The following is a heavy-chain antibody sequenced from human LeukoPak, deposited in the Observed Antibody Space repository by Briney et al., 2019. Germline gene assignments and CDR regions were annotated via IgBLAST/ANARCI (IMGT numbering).Heavy chain of an antibody. CDR3: ARLGIAAAGRPFDY. V-gene: IGHV3-20*04. D-gene: IGHD6-13*01. CDR2: INWSGGST. J-gene: IGHJ4*02. CDR1: GFTFDDYG. Sequence: PGGSLRLSCAASGFTFDDYGMSWVRQAPGKGLEWVSGINWSGGSTSYADSVKGRFTISRDNAKNSLYLQMNSLRAEDTALYYCARLGIAAAGRPFDYWGQGTLVTASS.